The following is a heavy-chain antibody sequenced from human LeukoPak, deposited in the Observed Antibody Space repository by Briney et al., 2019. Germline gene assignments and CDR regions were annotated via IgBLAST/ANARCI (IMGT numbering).Heavy chain of an antibody. D-gene: IGHD2-2*01. CDR3: ARFALWDCSSTSCPDY. V-gene: IGHV3-53*01. Sequence: GGSLRLFXAASGFTLCSHYMSWVCQPPGKGLEWVSVIYSGGSTYYADSVKGRFTISRDNSKNTLYLQMNSLRAEDTAVYYCARFALWDCSSTSCPDYWGQGTLVTVSS. CDR2: IYSGGST. J-gene: IGHJ4*02. CDR1: GFTLCSHY.